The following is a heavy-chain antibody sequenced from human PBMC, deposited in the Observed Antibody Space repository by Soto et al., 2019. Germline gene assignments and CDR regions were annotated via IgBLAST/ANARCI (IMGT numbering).Heavy chain of an antibody. Sequence: SETLSLTCAVYGGSFSGYYWSWIRQHPGKGLEWIGEINHSGSTNYNPSLKSRVTISVDTSKNQFSLKLSSVTAADTAVYYCARGSSPGESIAAGNYYYMDVWGKGTTVTVSS. J-gene: IGHJ6*03. CDR1: GGSFSGYY. D-gene: IGHD6-6*01. V-gene: IGHV4-34*01. CDR3: ARGSSPGESIAAGNYYYMDV. CDR2: INHSGST.